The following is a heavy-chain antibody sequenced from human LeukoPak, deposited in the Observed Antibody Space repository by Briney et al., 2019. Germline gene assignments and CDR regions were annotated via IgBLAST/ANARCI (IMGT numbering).Heavy chain of an antibody. CDR1: GFTFSSYA. CDR2: IIGSGGST. J-gene: IGHJ4*02. Sequence: PGGSLRLSCAASGFTFSSYAMSWVRQAPGKGLEWVSAIIGSGGSTYYADSVKGRFTISRDNSKNTLYLQMNSLRAEDTAVYYCAKDGDILSLHHPVDYWGQGTLVTVSS. D-gene: IGHD2-15*01. V-gene: IGHV3-23*01. CDR3: AKDGDILSLHHPVDY.